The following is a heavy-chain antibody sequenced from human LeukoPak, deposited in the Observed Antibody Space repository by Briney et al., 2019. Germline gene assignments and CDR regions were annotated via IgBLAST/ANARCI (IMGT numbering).Heavy chain of an antibody. CDR2: VNSHGNST. J-gene: IGHJ3*02. CDR3: ARSGRGGAFDI. V-gene: IGHV3-74*01. D-gene: IGHD1-26*01. CDR1: GFTFSRNW. Sequence: GASLRLACAASGFTFSRNWMHWVRQAPGKGLVWVSRVNSHGNSTSYADSVKGRFTNSGDNAKNTQYLQMNSLRAEAPAVYYCARSGRGGAFDIWGQGTMVTVSS.